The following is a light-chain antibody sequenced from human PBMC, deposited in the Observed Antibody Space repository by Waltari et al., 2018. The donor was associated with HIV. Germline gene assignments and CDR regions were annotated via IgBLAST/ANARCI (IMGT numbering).Light chain of an antibody. CDR1: QNIRNY. Sequence: DIQMTQSPSSLSASVGDRVTIICRASQNIRNYLNWYQQKPGKAPNLLIYAASSLQSGVPSRFRGSGSGTDFTLTISSLQPEDFATYYCQHSYTTPPTFGGGTKVEIK. CDR2: AAS. J-gene: IGKJ4*01. CDR3: QHSYTTPPT. V-gene: IGKV1-39*01.